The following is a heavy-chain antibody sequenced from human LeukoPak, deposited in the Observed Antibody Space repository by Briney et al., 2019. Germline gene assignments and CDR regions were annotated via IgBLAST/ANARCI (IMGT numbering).Heavy chain of an antibody. CDR1: GFTFSSYW. CDR2: INSDGSST. V-gene: IGHV3-74*01. J-gene: IGHJ6*03. Sequence: GGSLRLSCAASGFTFSSYWMHWVRQAPGKGLVWVSRINSDGSSTSYADSVKGRFTISRDNSKNTLYLQMNSLRAEDTAVYYCAKAGGDSSSWYSYYYYYMDVWGKGTTVTISS. CDR3: AKAGGDSSSWYSYYYYYMDV. D-gene: IGHD6-13*01.